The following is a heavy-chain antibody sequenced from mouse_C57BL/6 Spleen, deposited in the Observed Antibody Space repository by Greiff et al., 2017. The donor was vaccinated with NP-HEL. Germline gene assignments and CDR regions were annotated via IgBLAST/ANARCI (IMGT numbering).Heavy chain of an antibody. Sequence: VQLVESGPELVKPGASVKISCKASGYSFTSYYIHWVKQRPGQGLEWIGWIYPGSGNTKYNEKFKGKATLTADTSSSTAYMQLSSLTSEDSAVYYCAREEAYYPFFAYWGQGTLVTVSA. J-gene: IGHJ3*01. CDR2: IYPGSGNT. V-gene: IGHV1-66*01. CDR3: AREEAYYPFFAY. CDR1: GYSFTSYY. D-gene: IGHD2-10*01.